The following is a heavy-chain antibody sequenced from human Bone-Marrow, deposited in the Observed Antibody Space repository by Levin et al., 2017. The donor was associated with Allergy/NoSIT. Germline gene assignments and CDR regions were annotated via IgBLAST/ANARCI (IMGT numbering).Heavy chain of an antibody. V-gene: IGHV4-61*01. CDR2: MYYSGNT. D-gene: IGHD3-22*01. Sequence: PSETLSLTCTVSGDPVSSGPYYWSWIRQPPGTGLEWIAFMYYSGNTYYNPSLKSRVTISVDTSKNQFSLKLSSVTAADTAVYYCATAYDSSGYYSWIFESWGQGTLVTVSS. CDR1: GDPVSSGPYY. J-gene: IGHJ4*02. CDR3: ATAYDSSGYYSWIFES.